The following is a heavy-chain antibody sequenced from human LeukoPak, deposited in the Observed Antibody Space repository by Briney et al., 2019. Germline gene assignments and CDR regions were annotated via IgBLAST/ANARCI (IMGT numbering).Heavy chain of an antibody. CDR3: ASSSGDILTGYYPNDAFDI. Sequence: GGSLRLSCAASGFTVSSNYMSWVRQAPGKGLGWVSVIYSGGSTYYADSVKGRFTISRDNSKNTLYLQMNSLRAEDTAVYYCASSSGDILTGYYPNDAFDIWGQGTMVTVSS. J-gene: IGHJ3*02. D-gene: IGHD3-9*01. V-gene: IGHV3-66*01. CDR2: IYSGGST. CDR1: GFTVSSNY.